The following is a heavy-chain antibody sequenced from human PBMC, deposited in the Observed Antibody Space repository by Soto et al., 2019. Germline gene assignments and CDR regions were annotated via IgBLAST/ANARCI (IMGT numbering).Heavy chain of an antibody. D-gene: IGHD5-18*01. CDR3: AHLPWKQLWPRAPVVY. CDR2: IYWDDDK. Sequence: QITLKESGPTLVKPTQTLTLTCTFSGFSLSTSGVGVGWIRQPPGKALEWLGIIYWDDDKRYSPSLKSRVTITNDTFKNQLVLTMTNMDPVDTATYYCAHLPWKQLWPRAPVVYWGQGTPVTVSS. J-gene: IGHJ4*02. V-gene: IGHV2-5*02. CDR1: GFSLSTSGVG.